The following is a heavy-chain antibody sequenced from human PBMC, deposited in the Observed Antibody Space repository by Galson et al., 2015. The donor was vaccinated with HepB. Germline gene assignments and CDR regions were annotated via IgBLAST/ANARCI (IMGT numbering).Heavy chain of an antibody. D-gene: IGHD2-2*01. CDR2: IYPDDSDT. V-gene: IGHV5-51*01. CDR1: GYTFITYW. Sequence: QSGAEVKKPGESLNISCKGSGYTFITYWIAWVRQMPGHGLEWMGIIYPDDSDTKYSTSFQGHVTISADKSISTAYLQWSSLKDSDIAMYYCARSGGVVPPAQLGMVAFDIWGQGTMVTVSS. CDR3: ARSGGVVPPAQLGMVAFDI. J-gene: IGHJ3*02.